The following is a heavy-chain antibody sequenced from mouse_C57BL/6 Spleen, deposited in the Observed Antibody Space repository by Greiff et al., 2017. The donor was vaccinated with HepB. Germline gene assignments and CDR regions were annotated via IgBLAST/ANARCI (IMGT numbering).Heavy chain of an antibody. Sequence: QVQLKQSGAELVRPGTSVKVSCKASGYVFTNYLIEWVKQRPGQGLEWIGVINPGSGGTNYNEKFKGKATLTADKSSSTAYMQLSSLTSEDSAVYFCARHGGPWYFDVWGTGTTVTVSS. J-gene: IGHJ1*03. CDR2: INPGSGGT. D-gene: IGHD3-3*01. CDR3: ARHGGPWYFDV. V-gene: IGHV1-54*01. CDR1: GYVFTNYL.